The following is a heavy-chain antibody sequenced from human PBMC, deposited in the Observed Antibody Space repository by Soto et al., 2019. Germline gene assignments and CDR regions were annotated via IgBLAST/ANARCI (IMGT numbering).Heavy chain of an antibody. V-gene: IGHV5-51*01. CDR3: ARAMVRGKNYYGVDV. Sequence: PGEALKISCKGSGYSFTSYWIGWGRQMPGKGLEGVGIIYPGESDTRYSPSFQGQVTISADKSISTAYLQWSSLKASDTAVYYCARAMVRGKNYYGVDVWGQGTTVTVSS. D-gene: IGHD3-10*01. CDR1: GYSFTSYW. CDR2: IYPGESDT. J-gene: IGHJ6*02.